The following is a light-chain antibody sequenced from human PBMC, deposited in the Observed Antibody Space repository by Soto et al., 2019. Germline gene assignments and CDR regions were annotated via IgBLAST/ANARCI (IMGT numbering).Light chain of an antibody. CDR1: QGISSY. CDR2: DAS. CDR3: QQLYDYPLT. J-gene: IGKJ4*01. V-gene: IGKV1-9*01. Sequence: DIQLTQSPSFLSASEGDRVTITCRASQGISSYLAWYQQKPGKAPNLLIYDASTLQSGVPLRFSGSGSGTEFTLTITSLQPEDFATYYCQQLYDYPLTFGGGTKVEI.